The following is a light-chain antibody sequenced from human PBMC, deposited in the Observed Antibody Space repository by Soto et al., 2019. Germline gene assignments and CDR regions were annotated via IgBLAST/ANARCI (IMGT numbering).Light chain of an antibody. CDR2: DAS. CDR3: QQRSNWPPA. J-gene: IGKJ2*01. V-gene: IGKV3-11*01. Sequence: EIVLTQSPATLSLSPGERATLSCRASQSVSSYLAWYQHKPGQAPRLLIYDASNRATGIPARFSGSGSGTAFTLTISSLEPEDFAVYYWQQRSNWPPAFGQGTKLEIK. CDR1: QSVSSY.